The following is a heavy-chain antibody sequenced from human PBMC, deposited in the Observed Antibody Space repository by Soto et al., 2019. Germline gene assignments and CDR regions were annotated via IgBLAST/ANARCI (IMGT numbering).Heavy chain of an antibody. CDR3: AKGEEGIVPYYYAMDV. Sequence: LRLSCAASGFIFSNFGMHWVRQAPGKGLEWVAVISYDGDYEYYADSVKGRVTISRGNSKNMLYLRMDSLRVEDTAVYSCAKGEEGIVPYYYAMDVWGQGTAVTV. J-gene: IGHJ6*02. D-gene: IGHD2-15*01. V-gene: IGHV3-30*18. CDR2: ISYDGDYE. CDR1: GFIFSNFG.